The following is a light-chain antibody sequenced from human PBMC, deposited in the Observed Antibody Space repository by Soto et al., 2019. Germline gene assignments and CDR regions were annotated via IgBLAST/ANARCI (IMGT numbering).Light chain of an antibody. CDR3: QQYNSYSVT. V-gene: IGKV1-5*01. J-gene: IGKJ4*01. CDR1: QSISGR. CDR2: DAS. Sequence: DIQMTQSPYTLSASVGDRVTITCRASQSISGRLAWYQQKPGRAPKLLIYDASTLESGVPSRFSGSGSGTEFILTISSLRSDDFATYYCQQYNSYSVTFGGGTKVDNK.